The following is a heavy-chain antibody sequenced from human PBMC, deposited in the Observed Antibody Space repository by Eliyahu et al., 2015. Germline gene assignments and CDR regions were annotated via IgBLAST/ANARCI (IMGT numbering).Heavy chain of an antibody. J-gene: IGHJ4*02. V-gene: IGHV3-23*01. CDR1: GFTFSSYA. CDR2: ISASGDST. Sequence: EVQLLESGGGLVQPGGSLRLSCEASGFTFSSYAMSWVRQAPGKGLEWVSAISASGDSTNYADSAKGRFTISRDNSKNTLYLQMNSLRAEDTAVYYCAKSPYNSGWYYFDYWGQGTLVTVSS. D-gene: IGHD6-19*01. CDR3: AKSPYNSGWYYFDY.